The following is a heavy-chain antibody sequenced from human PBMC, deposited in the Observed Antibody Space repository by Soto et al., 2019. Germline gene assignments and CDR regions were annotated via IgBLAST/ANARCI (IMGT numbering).Heavy chain of an antibody. CDR2: ISSSSSVI. Sequence: EVQLVESGGGLVQPGGSLRLSCATSGFILSDCAMNWVRQAPGKVREWVSYISSSSSVIDYADSVKGRFTVSRDNARNSLYLQMNSLRAEDTAVYYCARDLSWGSNWYYYMDVWGKGTTVTVSS. J-gene: IGHJ6*03. V-gene: IGHV3-48*01. D-gene: IGHD7-27*01. CDR3: ARDLSWGSNWYYYMDV. CDR1: GFILSDCA.